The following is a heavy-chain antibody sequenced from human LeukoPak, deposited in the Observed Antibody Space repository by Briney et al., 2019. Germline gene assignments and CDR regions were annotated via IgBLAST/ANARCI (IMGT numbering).Heavy chain of an antibody. V-gene: IGHV3-7*01. CDR3: ASHTGAGVAFRPFHI. Sequence: GGSLRLSCAVSGFDFSQHWMTWVRQAPGKGLEWVANIKRGGSEKNYVDSVKGRFTISRDDTKNSLYLQMTSLRAEDTALYYCASHTGAGVAFRPFHIWGQGTMVTVSS. CDR2: IKRGGSEK. CDR1: GFDFSQHW. J-gene: IGHJ3*02. D-gene: IGHD2-8*01.